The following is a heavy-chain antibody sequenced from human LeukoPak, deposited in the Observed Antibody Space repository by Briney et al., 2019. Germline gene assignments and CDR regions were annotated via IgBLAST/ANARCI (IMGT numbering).Heavy chain of an antibody. CDR2: VPHRGAT. CDR3: ARDRRGSFYTFDL. Sequence: PSETLSLTCSVSGASINGFFWNWVRQTPEKGLEWIGYVPHRGATTSNPTLKSRVSITIDTSKSQISLTMTSVTAADSALYYCARDRRGSFYTFDLWGPGTTVSVS. D-gene: IGHD1-26*01. J-gene: IGHJ6*02. CDR1: GASINGFF. V-gene: IGHV4-59*01.